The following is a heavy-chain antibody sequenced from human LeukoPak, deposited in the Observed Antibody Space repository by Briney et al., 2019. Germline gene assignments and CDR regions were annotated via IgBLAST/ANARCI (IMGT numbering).Heavy chain of an antibody. CDR3: ARDQTYDSGSWGAFDI. CDR2: IYYSGST. Sequence: SETLSLTCTVSGGSISNHYWSWIRQPPGRRLEWIGWYIYYSGSTIYNPSLESRVTISIDTSKNEFSLNLSSVTAADTAVYYCARDQTYDSGSWGAFDIWGQGTMVTVSS. J-gene: IGHJ3*02. D-gene: IGHD3-22*01. CDR1: GGSISNHY. V-gene: IGHV4-59*11.